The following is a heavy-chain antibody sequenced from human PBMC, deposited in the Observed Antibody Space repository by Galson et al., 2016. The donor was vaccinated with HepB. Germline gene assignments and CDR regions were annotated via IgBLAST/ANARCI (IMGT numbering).Heavy chain of an antibody. CDR3: AKERLVRRIFDR. J-gene: IGHJ4*02. V-gene: IGHV3-23*01. D-gene: IGHD1-1*01. CDR2: ISTRRTT. Sequence: SLRLSCAASGFVFSNFGLRWVRQAPGKGLEWVASISTRRTTYYSDSVQGRFTISRDNSNNTLYLQMNGLRAEDTAVYYCAKERLVRRIFDRWGQGTLLTVSS. CDR1: GFVFSNFG.